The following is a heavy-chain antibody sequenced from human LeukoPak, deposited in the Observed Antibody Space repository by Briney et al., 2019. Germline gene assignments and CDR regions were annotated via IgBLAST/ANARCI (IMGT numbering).Heavy chain of an antibody. V-gene: IGHV3-23*01. Sequence: GASLRLSCAASGFTFSSYAMSWVRQAPGKGLEWVSTISGSGGSTYYADSVKGRFTISRDNSKNTLYLQMNSLRAEDTAVYHCAKPPAAILGWFDPWGQGTLVTVSS. D-gene: IGHD2-2*01. CDR1: GFTFSSYA. J-gene: IGHJ5*02. CDR3: AKPPAAILGWFDP. CDR2: ISGSGGST.